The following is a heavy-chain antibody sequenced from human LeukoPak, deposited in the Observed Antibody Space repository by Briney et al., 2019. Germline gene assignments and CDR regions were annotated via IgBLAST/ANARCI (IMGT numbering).Heavy chain of an antibody. D-gene: IGHD5-24*01. CDR3: ARCRDGYPPFDY. CDR1: GGSISSYY. J-gene: IGHJ4*02. Sequence: SETPSLTCTVSGGSISSYYWSWIRQPPGKGLEWIGYISYSGSTNYNPSLKSRVTISVDTSKNHFSLRLSSVTAADTAVYFCARCRDGYPPFDYWGQGTLVTVSS. V-gene: IGHV4-59*01. CDR2: ISYSGST.